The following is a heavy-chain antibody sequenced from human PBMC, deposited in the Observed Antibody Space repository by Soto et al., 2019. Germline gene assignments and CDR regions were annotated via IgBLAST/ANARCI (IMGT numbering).Heavy chain of an antibody. J-gene: IGHJ6*03. Sequence: QVQLVQSGAEVKKPGASVKVSCKASGYTFTGYYMHWVRQAPGQGLEWMGWINPNSGGTNYAQKFRGWVTMTRDTSISTAYMELSRLRSDDTAVYYCARGGVATISVYYYMDVWGKGTTVTVSS. CDR1: GYTFTGYY. CDR3: ARGGVATISVYYYMDV. CDR2: INPNSGGT. D-gene: IGHD5-12*01. V-gene: IGHV1-2*04.